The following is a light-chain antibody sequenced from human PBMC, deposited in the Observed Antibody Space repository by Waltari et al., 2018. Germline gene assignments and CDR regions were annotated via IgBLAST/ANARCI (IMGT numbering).Light chain of an antibody. Sequence: SSELTQYTAVSVALGQTVRISCKGDILRTYYPNWGQQKSGQAPILVFYGKNNRPAGIPGRYAASTSGDTASFTFTGAQAEDEAVYYCGSRDSNGYVIFGGGTKLTVL. CDR2: GKN. J-gene: IGLJ2*01. CDR1: ILRTYY. CDR3: GSRDSNGYVI. V-gene: IGLV3-19*01.